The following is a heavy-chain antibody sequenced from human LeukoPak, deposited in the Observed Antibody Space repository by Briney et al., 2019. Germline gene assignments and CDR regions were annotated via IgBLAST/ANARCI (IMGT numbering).Heavy chain of an antibody. Sequence: ASVKVSCKASGYTSTGYYMHWVRQAPGQGLEWMGWINPNSGGTNYAQKFQGWVTMTRDTSISTAYMELSRLRSDDTAVYYCARDASPRAYYYDSSGYYYDYWGQGTLVTVSS. J-gene: IGHJ4*02. V-gene: IGHV1-2*04. CDR2: INPNSGGT. CDR3: ARDASPRAYYYDSSGYYYDY. CDR1: GYTSTGYY. D-gene: IGHD3-22*01.